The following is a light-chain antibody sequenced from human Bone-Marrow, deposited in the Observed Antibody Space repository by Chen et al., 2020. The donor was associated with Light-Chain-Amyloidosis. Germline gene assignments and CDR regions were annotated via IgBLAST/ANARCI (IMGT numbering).Light chain of an antibody. CDR2: DDS. J-gene: IGLJ3*02. V-gene: IGLV3-21*02. CDR1: NIGSTS. Sequence: SYVLTQPSSVSVAPGQTATLACGGNNIGSTSVPWYQQTPGQAPRLVVYDDSDRPSGIPARLSGSNSGNTATLTISRVEAGDEDDYYCQVWDRSSDRPVFGGGTKLTVL. CDR3: QVWDRSSDRPV.